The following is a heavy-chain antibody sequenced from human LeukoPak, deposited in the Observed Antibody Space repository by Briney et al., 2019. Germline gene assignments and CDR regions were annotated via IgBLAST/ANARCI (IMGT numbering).Heavy chain of an antibody. D-gene: IGHD5-18*01. J-gene: IGHJ2*01. CDR3: ARDRIQLWLGYFNL. CDR1: GGTFTSYA. V-gene: IGHV1-69*13. Sequence: ASVKVSCKASGGTFTSYAISWVRQAPGQGLEWMGGIIPIFGTANYAQKFQGRVTITADESTSTAYMELSSLRSEDTAVYYCARDRIQLWLGYFNLWGRGTLVTVSS. CDR2: IIPIFGTA.